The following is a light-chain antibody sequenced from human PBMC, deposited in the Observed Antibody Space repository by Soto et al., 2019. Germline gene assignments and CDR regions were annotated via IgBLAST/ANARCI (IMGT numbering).Light chain of an antibody. CDR3: QTWGTGIWV. Sequence: QPVLTQSPSASASLGASVKLTCTLSSGHSSYAVAWHQQQPEKGPRYLMKVNSDGSHYRGDGIPDRFSGSSSGAERYLTISSLQSEDEADYYCQTWGTGIWVFGGGTKVTVL. J-gene: IGLJ3*02. CDR2: VNSDGSH. CDR1: SGHSSYA. V-gene: IGLV4-69*01.